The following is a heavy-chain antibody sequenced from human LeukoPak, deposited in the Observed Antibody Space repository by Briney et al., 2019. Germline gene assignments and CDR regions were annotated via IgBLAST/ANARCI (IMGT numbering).Heavy chain of an antibody. CDR1: GYSFTSYW. CDR3: ARQYSAMAPIGY. J-gene: IGHJ4*02. Sequence: GASLQISCKCSGYSFTSYWISWVRQLPGKGLEWMGIIDPSDSYTYYSPSFQGHVTISADKSISTAYLQWSGLQASDTAIFYCARQYSAMAPIGYWGQGTLVTVCS. D-gene: IGHD5-18*01. CDR2: IDPSDSYT. V-gene: IGHV5-10-1*01.